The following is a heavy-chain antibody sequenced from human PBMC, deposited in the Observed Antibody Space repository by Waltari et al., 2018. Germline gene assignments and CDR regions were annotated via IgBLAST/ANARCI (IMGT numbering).Heavy chain of an antibody. CDR2: INPNSGGT. D-gene: IGHD2-2*01. Sequence: QVQLVQSGAEVKKPGASVKVSCKASGYTFTGYYMHWVRQAPGQGLEWMGRINPNSGGTNYAQKFQGRVTMTRDTSISTAYMELSRLRSDDTAVYYCARGLEVPAATYNWFDPWGQGTLVTVSS. CDR3: ARGLEVPAATYNWFDP. J-gene: IGHJ5*02. CDR1: GYTFTGYY. V-gene: IGHV1-2*06.